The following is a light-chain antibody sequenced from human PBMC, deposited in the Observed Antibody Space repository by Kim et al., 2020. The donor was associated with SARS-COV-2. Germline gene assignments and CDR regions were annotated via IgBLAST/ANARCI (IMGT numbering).Light chain of an antibody. CDR1: TSFIGTDYD. V-gene: IGLV1-40*01. Sequence: QRVTISGTGSTSFIGTDYDIHWYQQIPGTAPKLLIYANSNRPSGVPDRFSGSKSGTSASLAISGLQAEDEADYYCQSFDSSLSDSVFGGGTQLTVL. CDR3: QSFDSSLSDSV. CDR2: ANS. J-gene: IGLJ2*01.